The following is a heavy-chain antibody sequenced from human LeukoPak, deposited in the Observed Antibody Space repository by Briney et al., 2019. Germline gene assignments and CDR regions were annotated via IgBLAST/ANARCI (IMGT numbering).Heavy chain of an antibody. CDR3: ARLSRGAAAGFDY. CDR2: IYYSGST. Sequence: SETLSLTCTVSGASISSYYRSWIRQPPGHGLESIGYIYYSGSTNYNPSLKSRVTISVDTSKNQFSLKLTSVTAADTAVYYCARLSRGAAAGFDYWGQGTLVTVSS. V-gene: IGHV4-59*08. J-gene: IGHJ4*02. CDR1: GASISSYY. D-gene: IGHD6-13*01.